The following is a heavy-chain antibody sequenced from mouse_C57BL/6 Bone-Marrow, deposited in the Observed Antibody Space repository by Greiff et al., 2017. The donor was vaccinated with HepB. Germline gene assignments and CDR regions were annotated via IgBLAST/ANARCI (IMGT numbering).Heavy chain of an antibody. CDR1: GYTFTSYW. Sequence: QVQLQQPGAELVKPGASVKMSCKASGYTFTSYWITWVKQRPGQGLEWIGDIYPGSGSTNYNEKFKSKATLTVDTSSSTAYMQLSSLTSEDSAVYYCASDYYGGSYRYYAMDYWGQGTSVTVSS. J-gene: IGHJ4*01. D-gene: IGHD1-1*01. V-gene: IGHV1-55*01. CDR3: ASDYYGGSYRYYAMDY. CDR2: IYPGSGST.